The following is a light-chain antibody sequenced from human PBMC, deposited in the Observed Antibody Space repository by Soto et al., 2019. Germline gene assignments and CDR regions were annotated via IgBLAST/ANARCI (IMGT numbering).Light chain of an antibody. CDR1: RSNIGAGYA. Sequence: QSALTQLPSVSGAPGQRVTISCTGSRSNIGAGYAVHWYQQLPGSAPKLLIYDNNKRPSGVPDRFSASKSTTSASLAITALQAEDEAVYHCQSYDSSDKLIFGGGTQLTVL. V-gene: IGLV1-40*01. CDR2: DNN. J-gene: IGLJ7*01. CDR3: QSYDSSDKLI.